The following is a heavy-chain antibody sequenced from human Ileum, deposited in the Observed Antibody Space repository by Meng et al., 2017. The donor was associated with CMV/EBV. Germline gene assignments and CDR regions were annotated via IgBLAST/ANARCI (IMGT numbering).Heavy chain of an antibody. CDR2: ISGPGKAI. CDR1: GFNFESSE. Sequence: VGSLRLSCAVSGFNFESSEMNWVRQAPGKGLECVSYISGPGKAIYYADSVRGRFTISRDNAKNSVSLQMSGLRAEDTAVYYCARLQWAAFDYLGQGTLVTVSS. D-gene: IGHD4-11*01. CDR3: ARLQWAAFDY. V-gene: IGHV3-48*03. J-gene: IGHJ4*02.